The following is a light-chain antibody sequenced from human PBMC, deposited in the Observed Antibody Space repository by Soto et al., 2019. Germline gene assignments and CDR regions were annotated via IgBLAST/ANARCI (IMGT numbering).Light chain of an antibody. V-gene: IGLV4-69*01. Sequence: QLVLTLSASASASLGASVKLTCTLSSGHSYYAIAWHQQQPEKGPRYLMKVNSDDSHSKGDGIPDRFSGSSSGAERYLTISSLQSEDEADYYCQTWGTGIPVFGGGTKLTVL. J-gene: IGLJ3*02. CDR2: VNSDDSH. CDR1: SGHSYYA. CDR3: QTWGTGIPV.